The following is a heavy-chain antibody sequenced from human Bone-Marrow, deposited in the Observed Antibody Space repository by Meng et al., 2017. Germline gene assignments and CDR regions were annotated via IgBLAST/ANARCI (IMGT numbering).Heavy chain of an antibody. D-gene: IGHD6-13*01. CDR3: ARDEDISAAGKLFGNY. CDR2: INPKSGDT. J-gene: IGHJ4*02. CDR1: GYTFPDYW. Sequence: QVPLVQSCAEGKKPAASVKVSCKASGYTFPDYWLHWVRRAPGQGLEWMGRINPKSGDTHYAQRFQGRVTMTGDTSISTAYMELSGLRSDDTAMYYCARDEDISAAGKLFGNYWGQGTLVTVSS. V-gene: IGHV1-2*06.